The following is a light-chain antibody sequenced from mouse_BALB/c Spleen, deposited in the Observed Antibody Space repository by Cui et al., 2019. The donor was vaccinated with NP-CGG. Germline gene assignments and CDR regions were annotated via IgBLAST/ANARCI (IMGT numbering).Light chain of an antibody. V-gene: IGLV1*01. CDR3: ALWYSNHWV. CDR1: TGTVTTSNY. CDR2: GTN. Sequence: QAVVTQESALTTSPGETVTLTCRSSTGTVTTSNYANWFQEKPDHLFTGLIGGTNNRAPGVPARFSGSLIGDKAAHTITGAQIEDEAIYFCALWYSNHWVFGGGTKLTVL. J-gene: IGLJ1*01.